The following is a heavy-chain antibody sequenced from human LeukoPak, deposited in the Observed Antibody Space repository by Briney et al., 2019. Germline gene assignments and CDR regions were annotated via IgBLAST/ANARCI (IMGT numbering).Heavy chain of an antibody. V-gene: IGHV1-69*05. CDR1: GGTFSSYA. CDR2: IIPIFGTA. D-gene: IGHD4-17*01. Sequence: ASVKVSCKASGGTFSSYAISWVRQAPGQGLEWMGGIIPIFGTANYAQKFQGRVTMTRDTSISTAYMELSSLRSDDTAVYYCAREAFTTVTTATDAFDFWGQGTMVTVSS. CDR3: AREAFTTVTTATDAFDF. J-gene: IGHJ3*01.